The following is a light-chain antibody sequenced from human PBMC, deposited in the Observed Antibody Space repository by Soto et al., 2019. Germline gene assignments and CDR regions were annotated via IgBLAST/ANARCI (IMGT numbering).Light chain of an antibody. CDR2: GAS. J-gene: IGKJ2*01. Sequence: EIVLTQSPATLSVSPGESATLSCRASQSVTSHLAWYQQKPGQAPRLLIFGASTRATGIPARLSGSGSGTDFTLTISSLQSEDFAVYYCQQYNSRPTFGQGTKVDIK. CDR3: QQYNSRPT. CDR1: QSVTSH. V-gene: IGKV3-15*01.